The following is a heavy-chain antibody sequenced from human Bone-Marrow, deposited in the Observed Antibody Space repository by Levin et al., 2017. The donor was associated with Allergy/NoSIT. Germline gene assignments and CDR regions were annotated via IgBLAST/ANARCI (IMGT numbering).Heavy chain of an antibody. J-gene: IGHJ6*02. V-gene: IGHV1-2*04. CDR1: GYTFTGYY. CDR2: INPNSGGT. Sequence: ASVKVSCKASGYTFTGYYMHWVRQAPGQGLEWMGWINPNSGGTNYAQKFQGWVTMTRDTSISTAYMELSRLRSDDTAVYYCARGRIAARRVYYFYGMDVWGQGTTVTVSS. CDR3: ARGRIAARRVYYFYGMDV. D-gene: IGHD6-6*01.